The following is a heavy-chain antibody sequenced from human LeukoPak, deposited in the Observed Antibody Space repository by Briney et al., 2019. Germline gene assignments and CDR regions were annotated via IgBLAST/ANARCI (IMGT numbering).Heavy chain of an antibody. J-gene: IGHJ5*02. V-gene: IGHV3-33*01. Sequence: GRSLRLSCAASGFTFSSYGMHWVRQAPGKGLQWVAVIWYDGSNKYYADSVKGRFTISRDNSKNTLYLQMNSLRAEDTAVYYCARDRGSNWFDPWGQGTLVTVSS. CDR1: GFTFSSYG. D-gene: IGHD5-12*01. CDR3: ARDRGSNWFDP. CDR2: IWYDGSNK.